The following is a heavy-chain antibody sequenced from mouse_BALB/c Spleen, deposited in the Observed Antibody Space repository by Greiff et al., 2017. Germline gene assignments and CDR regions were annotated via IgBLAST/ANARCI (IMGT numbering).Heavy chain of an antibody. J-gene: IGHJ1*01. CDR1: GFNIKDTY. Sequence: EVQLQESGAELVKPGASVKLSCTASGFNIKDTYMHWVKQRPEQCLEWIGRIDPANGNTKYDPKFQGKATITADTSSNTAYLQLSSLTSEDTAVYYCARKYGNPYWYFDVWGAGTTVTVSS. CDR3: ARKYGNPYWYFDV. D-gene: IGHD2-10*02. V-gene: IGHV14-3*02. CDR2: IDPANGNT.